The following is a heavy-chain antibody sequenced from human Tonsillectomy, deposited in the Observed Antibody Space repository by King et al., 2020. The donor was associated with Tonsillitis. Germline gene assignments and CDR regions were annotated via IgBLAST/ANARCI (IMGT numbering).Heavy chain of an antibody. D-gene: IGHD1-26*01. J-gene: IGHJ3*01. CDR2: ISTSSSTI. V-gene: IGHV3-48*02. CDR3: ARSGSYLVTFVL. Sequence: NWVRQPPGKGLDWVSYISTSSSTIYYAASVKGRFTISRDNAKNSLYLQMNSLRDEDTAVYYFARSGSYLVTFVLLGHVTMVTVSS.